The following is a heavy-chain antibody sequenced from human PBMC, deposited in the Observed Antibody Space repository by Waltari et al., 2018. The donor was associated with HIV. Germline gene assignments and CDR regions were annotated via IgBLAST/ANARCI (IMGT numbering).Heavy chain of an antibody. CDR3: VRGLRVAASNRGSVVMTAFRLDP. CDR1: GASFRGYS. V-gene: IGHV4-34*02. Sequence: VKLPHWPGGLLKPPEPLSLHCAVYGASFRGYSSTWTRQPTGTVLEWIGEITHSVTTKDNPSNKTRVIMSVDTSKNQFSLKLSSLTAADTTVYYCVRGLRVAASNRGSVVMTAFRLDPLGQGDLVIVSS. D-gene: IGHD2-21*02. J-gene: IGHJ5*02. CDR2: ITHSVTT.